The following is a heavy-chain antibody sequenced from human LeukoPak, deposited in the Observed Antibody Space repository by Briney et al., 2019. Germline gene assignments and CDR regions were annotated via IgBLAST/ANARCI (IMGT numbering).Heavy chain of an antibody. CDR2: IYYSGGT. CDR3: AREGMNGMDV. CDR1: GGSISSGDYY. V-gene: IGHV4-30-4*01. Sequence: SETLSLTCTVSGGSISSGDYYWSWIRQPPGKGLEWIGYIYYSGGTYYNPSLKSRVTISVDTSKNQFSLKLSSVTAADTAVYYCAREGMNGMDVWGQGTTVTVSS. J-gene: IGHJ6*02. D-gene: IGHD3-10*01.